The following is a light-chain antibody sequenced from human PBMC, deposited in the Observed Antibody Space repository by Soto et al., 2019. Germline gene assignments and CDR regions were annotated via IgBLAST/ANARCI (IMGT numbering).Light chain of an antibody. J-gene: IGKJ1*01. CDR3: LQDYNYPWT. Sequence: IQMTQSPSSLSESAGDRVTITCRASQGISSYLAWYQQKPGKAPKLLIYAASSLQSGVPSRFSGSGSGTDFTLTISSLQPEDFATYYCLQDYNYPWTFGQGTKVDIK. V-gene: IGKV1-6*01. CDR1: QGISSY. CDR2: AAS.